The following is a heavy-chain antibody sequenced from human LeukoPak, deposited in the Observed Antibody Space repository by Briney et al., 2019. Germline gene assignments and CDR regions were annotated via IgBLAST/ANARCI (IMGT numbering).Heavy chain of an antibody. D-gene: IGHD6-13*01. V-gene: IGHV1-69*05. Sequence: SVKFSCKASGGTFSSYAISWVRQAPGQGLEWMGGIIPIFGTANYAQKFQGRVTITTDESTSTAYMELSSLRSEDTAVYYCATSSIAAAGTPYNWFDPWGQGTLVTVSS. CDR1: GGTFSSYA. CDR2: IIPIFGTA. J-gene: IGHJ5*02. CDR3: ATSSIAAAGTPYNWFDP.